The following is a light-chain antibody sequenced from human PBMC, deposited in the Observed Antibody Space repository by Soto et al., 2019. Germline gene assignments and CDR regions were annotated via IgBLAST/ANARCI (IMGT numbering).Light chain of an antibody. CDR2: EGS. V-gene: IGLV2-23*01. CDR3: CSYAGSSINWV. J-gene: IGLJ3*02. Sequence: QSALTQPASVSGSPGQSITISCTGTSSDVGSYNLVSWYQQHPGKAPKLMIYEGSKRPSGVSNRFSGSKSGNTASLTISGLQAEDESDYYCCSYAGSSINWVIGGGTKLTVL. CDR1: SSDVGSYNL.